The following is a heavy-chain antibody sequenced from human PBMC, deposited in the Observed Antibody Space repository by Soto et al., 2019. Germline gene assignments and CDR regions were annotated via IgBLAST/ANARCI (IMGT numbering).Heavy chain of an antibody. CDR3: ARDQAYYYDSSGYYPYDY. CDR2: ISYDGSNK. V-gene: IGHV3-30-3*01. J-gene: IGHJ4*02. Sequence: QAQLVESGGGVVQPGRSLRLSCAASGFTFSSYAMHWVRQAPGKGLEWVAVISYDGSNKYYADSVKGRFTISRDNSKNTLYLQMNSLRAEDTAVYYCARDQAYYYDSSGYYPYDYWGQGTLVTVSS. D-gene: IGHD3-22*01. CDR1: GFTFSSYA.